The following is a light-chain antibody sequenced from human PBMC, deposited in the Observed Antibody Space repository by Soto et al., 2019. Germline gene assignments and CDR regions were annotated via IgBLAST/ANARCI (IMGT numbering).Light chain of an antibody. CDR1: QSVGDY. V-gene: IGKV3-11*01. CDR3: QQRGNLYT. J-gene: IGKJ2*01. Sequence: EIVLTQSPATLSLSLGERATLSCRASQSVGDYLAWYQQQPGQPPRLLISDASNRAAGIPARFSGSGSGTDFTLTISSLEPEDFAVYYCQQRGNLYTFGQGTKLEMK. CDR2: DAS.